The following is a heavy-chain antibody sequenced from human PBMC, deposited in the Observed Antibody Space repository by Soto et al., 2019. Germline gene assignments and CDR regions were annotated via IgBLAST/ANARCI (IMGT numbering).Heavy chain of an antibody. Sequence: EVQLVESGGGLVQPGGSLRLSCAASGLTVSSNYMSWVRQAPGKGLEWVSVIYSNGNTYYADSVKGRFTISRDNSTNTVYLQMNCLRAEDTAVYYCAREQPPALYFGMDVWGQGTTVTVSS. CDR1: GLTVSSNY. CDR3: AREQPPALYFGMDV. J-gene: IGHJ6*02. CDR2: IYSNGNT. D-gene: IGHD2-15*01. V-gene: IGHV3-66*01.